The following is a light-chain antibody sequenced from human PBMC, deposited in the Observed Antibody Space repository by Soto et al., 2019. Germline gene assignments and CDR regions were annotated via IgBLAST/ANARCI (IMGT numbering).Light chain of an antibody. CDR1: QNINYW. CDR2: DAS. J-gene: IGKJ1*01. CDR3: QQYSGPRT. Sequence: DIQMPQSPSTLSASVGDRVTITCQASQNINYWLAWYQQKLGSPPKLLIYDASNLGHGVPSRFSGGGSGTHFTFHISSLRPDDVATYYCQQYSGPRTFGQGTKVEI. V-gene: IGKV1-5*01.